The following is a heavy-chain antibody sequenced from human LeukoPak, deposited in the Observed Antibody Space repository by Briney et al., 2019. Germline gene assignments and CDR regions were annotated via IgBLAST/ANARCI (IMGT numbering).Heavy chain of an antibody. D-gene: IGHD4-17*01. J-gene: IGHJ4*02. CDR2: IDPSDSYT. Sequence: AGGSLRLSCAASGFTVSSNYMSWVRQMPGKGLEWMGRIDPSDSYTNYSPSFQGHVTISADKSISTAYLQWSSLKASDTAMYYCARPSYDYGDYTEYWGQGTLVTVSS. V-gene: IGHV5-10-1*01. CDR1: GFTVSSNY. CDR3: ARPSYDYGDYTEY.